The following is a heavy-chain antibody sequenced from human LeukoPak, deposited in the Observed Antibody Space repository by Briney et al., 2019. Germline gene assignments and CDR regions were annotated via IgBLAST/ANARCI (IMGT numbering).Heavy chain of an antibody. V-gene: IGHV3-66*01. CDR2: IYSGGST. D-gene: IGHD5-12*01. Sequence: GGSLRLSCAASGFTVSSNYMSWVRQAPGKGLEWVSAIYSGGSTYYADSVKGRFTISRDNSKNTLYLQMNRLRAEDTAVYYCAREYSGYEYYFDYWGQGTLVTVSS. CDR3: AREYSGYEYYFDY. CDR1: GFTVSSNY. J-gene: IGHJ4*02.